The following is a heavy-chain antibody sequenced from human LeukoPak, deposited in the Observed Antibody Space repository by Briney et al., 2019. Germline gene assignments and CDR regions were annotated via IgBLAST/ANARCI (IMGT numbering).Heavy chain of an antibody. CDR1: GGSFSGYY. D-gene: IGHD5-12*01. CDR2: INHSGST. Sequence: SETLSLTCAVYGGSFSGYYWSWIRQPPGKGLEWIGEINHSGSTNYNPSLKSRVTISVDTSKNQFSLKLSSVTAADTAVYYCARTRRRYSGSYYYYYGMDVWDQGTTVTVSS. J-gene: IGHJ6*02. CDR3: ARTRRRYSGSYYYYYGMDV. V-gene: IGHV4-34*01.